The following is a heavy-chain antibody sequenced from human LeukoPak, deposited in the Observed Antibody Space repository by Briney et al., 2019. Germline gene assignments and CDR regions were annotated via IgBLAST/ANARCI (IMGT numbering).Heavy chain of an antibody. Sequence: GGSLRLSCAASGFTFSSYAMSWVRQAPGKGLEWVSAISGSGGSTYYADSVKGRFTISRDNSKNTLYLQMNSLRAEDTAVYYCAKVSTYGDDYHDAFDIWGQGTMVTVSS. V-gene: IGHV3-23*01. D-gene: IGHD4-17*01. CDR3: AKVSTYGDDYHDAFDI. CDR2: ISGSGGST. CDR1: GFTFSSYA. J-gene: IGHJ3*02.